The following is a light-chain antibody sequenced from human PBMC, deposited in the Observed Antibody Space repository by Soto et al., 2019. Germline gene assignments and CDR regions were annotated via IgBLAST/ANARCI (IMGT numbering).Light chain of an antibody. CDR1: SSDVGGYNY. J-gene: IGLJ2*01. V-gene: IGLV2-14*01. Sequence: SVLTQPASVSGSPGQSITISCTGTSSDVGGYNYVSWYQQHPGKAPKLMIYEVSNRPSGVFNRFSGSKSGNTASLTISGLQAEDEADYYCSSYTSSSTLVFGGGTKVTVL. CDR2: EVS. CDR3: SSYTSSSTLV.